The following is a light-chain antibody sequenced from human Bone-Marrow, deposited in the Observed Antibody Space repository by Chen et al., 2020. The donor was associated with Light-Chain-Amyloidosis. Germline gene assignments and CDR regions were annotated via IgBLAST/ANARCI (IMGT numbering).Light chain of an antibody. CDR1: ALPDQY. CDR3: QSADSTGIYRV. CDR2: KDS. Sequence: YELTQPPPVSVSPGQTARITCSGDALPDQYAYWYQQKAGQAPVLVINKDSERPSGIPERVSGSSSGTTVTLTISGVQAEDEAVYYCQSADSTGIYRVFGGGTKLTVL. J-gene: IGLJ3*02. V-gene: IGLV3-25*03.